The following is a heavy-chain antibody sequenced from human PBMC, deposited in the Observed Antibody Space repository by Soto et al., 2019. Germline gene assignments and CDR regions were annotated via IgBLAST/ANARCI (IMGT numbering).Heavy chain of an antibody. Sequence: KPSETLSLTCTVSGGSISSGDYYWSWIRQPPGKGLEWIGYIYYSGSTYYNPSLKSRGTISVDTSKNQFSLKLSSVTAADTAVYYCARDSSDSSGYYYFQHWRQLTMVTV. D-gene: IGHD3-22*01. J-gene: IGHJ1*01. V-gene: IGHV4-30-4*01. CDR3: ARDSSDSSGYYYFQH. CDR2: IYYSGST. CDR1: GGSISSGDYY.